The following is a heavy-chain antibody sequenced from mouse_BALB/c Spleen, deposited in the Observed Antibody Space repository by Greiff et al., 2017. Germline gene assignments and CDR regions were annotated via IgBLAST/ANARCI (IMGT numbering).Heavy chain of an antibody. CDR2: ISSGSSTI. Sequence: EVHLVESGGGLGQPGGTRKLSCAASGFTFSSFGMHWVRQAPEKGLEWVAYISSGSSTIYYADTVKGRFTISRDNPKNTLFLQMTSLRSEDTAMYYCAREETMKGYFDVWGAGTTVTVSS. CDR1: GFTFSSFG. V-gene: IGHV5-17*02. CDR3: AREETMKGYFDV. J-gene: IGHJ1*01. D-gene: IGHD2-4*01.